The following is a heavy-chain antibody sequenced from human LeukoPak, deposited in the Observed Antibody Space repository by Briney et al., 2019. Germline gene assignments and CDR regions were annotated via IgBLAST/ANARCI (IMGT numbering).Heavy chain of an antibody. CDR3: GVYSSSWHDY. J-gene: IGHJ4*02. CDR2: INGDGTST. Sequence: GGSLRLSCAASGFTFSSYWMHWVRQAPGKGLVWVSRINGDGTSTDYADSVKGRFTISRDNSKNTLYLQMNSLRAEDTAVYYCGVYSSSWHDYWGQGTLVTVSS. V-gene: IGHV3-74*01. D-gene: IGHD6-13*01. CDR1: GFTFSSYW.